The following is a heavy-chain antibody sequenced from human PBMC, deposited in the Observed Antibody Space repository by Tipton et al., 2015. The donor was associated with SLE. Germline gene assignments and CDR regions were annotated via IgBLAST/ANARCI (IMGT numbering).Heavy chain of an antibody. J-gene: IGHJ2*01. D-gene: IGHD6-13*01. CDR2: IYYSGST. CDR3: ARGRAAASYWYFDL. V-gene: IGHV4-59*01. Sequence: TLSLTCTVSGGSISSYYWSWIRQPPGKGLEWIGYIYYSGSTNYNPSLKSRVTISVDTSKNQFSLKLSSVTAADTAVYYCARGRAAASYWYFDLWGRGTLVTVSS. CDR1: GGSISSYY.